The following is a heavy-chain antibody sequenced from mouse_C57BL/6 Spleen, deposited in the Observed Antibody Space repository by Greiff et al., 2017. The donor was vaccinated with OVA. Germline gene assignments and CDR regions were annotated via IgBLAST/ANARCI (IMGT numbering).Heavy chain of an antibody. D-gene: IGHD1-3*01. CDR2: IYPGSGST. Sequence: QVQLQQSGAELVKPGASVKMSCKASGYTFTSYWITWVKQRPGQGLEWIGDIYPGSGSTNYNEKFKSKATLTVDTSSSTAYMQLSSLTSEDSAVYYCARKSEYDYDAMDYWGQGTSVTVSS. V-gene: IGHV1-55*01. CDR1: GYTFTSYW. CDR3: ARKSEYDYDAMDY. J-gene: IGHJ4*01.